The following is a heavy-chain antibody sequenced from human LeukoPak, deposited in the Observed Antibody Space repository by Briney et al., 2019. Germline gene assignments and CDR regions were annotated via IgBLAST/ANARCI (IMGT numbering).Heavy chain of an antibody. D-gene: IGHD2-21*02. CDR2: INPSGGTT. V-gene: IGHV1-46*01. CDR1: GYTFTSYS. J-gene: IGHJ3*02. CDR3: ARELISGDWTWDI. Sequence: ASVEVSCKASGYTFTSYSLNWVRQAPGQGLEWMGTINPSGGTTNYAQKFQGRISMTRDTSTSTVYMELSSLRSDDTAVYYCARELISGDWTWDIWGQGTMVTVSS.